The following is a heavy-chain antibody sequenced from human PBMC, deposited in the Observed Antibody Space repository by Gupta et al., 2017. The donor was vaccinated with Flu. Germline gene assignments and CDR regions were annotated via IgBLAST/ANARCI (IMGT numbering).Heavy chain of an antibody. CDR3: ARDLVLGSGYLVFDY. CDR2: IYYSGST. CDR1: GGSVSSGSYY. V-gene: IGHV4-61*01. Sequence: QVQLQESGPGLVKPSETLSLTCTVSGGSVSSGSYYWSWIRQPPGKGLEWIGYIYYSGSTNYNPSLKSRVTISVDTSKNQFSLKLSSVTAAGTAVYYCARDLVLGSGYLVFDYWGQGTLVTVSS. D-gene: IGHD3-3*01. J-gene: IGHJ4*02.